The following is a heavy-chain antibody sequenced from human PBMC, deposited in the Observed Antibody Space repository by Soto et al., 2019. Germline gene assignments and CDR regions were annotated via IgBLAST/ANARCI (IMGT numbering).Heavy chain of an antibody. D-gene: IGHD6-19*01. CDR2: IHPNTGGT. CDR1: GYPYTNSY. Sequence: QVQLVQSGAEVRKPGASVKVSCKASGYPYTNSYMHWVRQAPGQGLEWMGWIHPNTGGTNYAQKFQGRVTMTRETSVIPAYMELNRLTSDDTAIYFCASDFRTRGWFRQAGNFAMDVWGQGTTVTVS. V-gene: IGHV1-2*02. J-gene: IGHJ6*02. CDR3: ASDFRTRGWFRQAGNFAMDV.